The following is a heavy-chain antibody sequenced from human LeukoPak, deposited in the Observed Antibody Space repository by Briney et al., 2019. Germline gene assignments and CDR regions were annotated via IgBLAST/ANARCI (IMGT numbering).Heavy chain of an antibody. CDR1: GYTFTSYA. CDR2: INAGNGNT. J-gene: IGHJ3*02. V-gene: IGHV1-3*01. CDR3: ARYCSSTSCYDAFDI. D-gene: IGHD2-2*01. Sequence: GASVKVSCKASGYTFTSYAMHWVRQAPGQRLEWMGWINAGNGNTKYSQKFQGRVTITRETSASTAYMELSSLRSEDTAVYYCARYCSSTSCYDAFDIWGQGTMVTVSS.